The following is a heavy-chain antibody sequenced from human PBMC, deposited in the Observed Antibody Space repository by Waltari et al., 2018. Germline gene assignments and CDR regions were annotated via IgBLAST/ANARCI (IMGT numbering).Heavy chain of an antibody. V-gene: IGHV1-2*06. CDR2: INPNSGGT. CDR3: ARDLRVVAATEYFDL. CDR1: GYTFTGYY. J-gene: IGHJ2*01. Sequence: QVQLVQSGAEVKKPGASVKVSCKASGYTFTGYYMHWVRQAPGQGLEWMGRINPNSGGTNYAQKFQGRVTMTRDTSISTAYMELSRLRSDDTAVYYCARDLRVVAATEYFDLWGRGTLVTVSS. D-gene: IGHD2-15*01.